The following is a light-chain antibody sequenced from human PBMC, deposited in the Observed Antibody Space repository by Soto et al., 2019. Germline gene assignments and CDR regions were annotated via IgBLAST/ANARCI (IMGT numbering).Light chain of an antibody. CDR3: MHGTQWPWT. CDR1: QSLVYSDGDTY. V-gene: IGKV2-30*01. Sequence: DVVVTQSPLSLSVTLGQPASISCRSSQSLVYSDGDTYLSWFQQRPGQSPRRLIYKVSNRDSGVPDRFNGSGSGTDFTPKISRVEAEDVGLYYCMHGTQWPWTFGQGTKVDIK. CDR2: KVS. J-gene: IGKJ1*01.